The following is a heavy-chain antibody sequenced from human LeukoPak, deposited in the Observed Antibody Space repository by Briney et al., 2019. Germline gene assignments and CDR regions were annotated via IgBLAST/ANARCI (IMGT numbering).Heavy chain of an antibody. CDR3: ARGRGYGLYYYYYGMDV. CDR1: GGSISSYY. Sequence: SETLPLTCTVSGGSISSYYWSWIRQPAGKGLEWIGRIYTSGSTNYNPSLKSRVTMSVDTSKNQFSLKLSSVTAADTAVYYCARGRGYGLYYYYYGMDVWAKGPRSPSP. J-gene: IGHJ6*02. D-gene: IGHD5-18*01. CDR2: IYTSGST. V-gene: IGHV4-4*07.